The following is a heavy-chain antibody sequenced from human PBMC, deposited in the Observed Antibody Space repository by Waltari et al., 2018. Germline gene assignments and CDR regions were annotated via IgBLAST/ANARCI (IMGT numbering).Heavy chain of an antibody. D-gene: IGHD2-15*01. V-gene: IGHV4-4*02. CDR1: GESMSSGNW. Sequence: QMQMQESGPGLVKPSETLSVPCPVPGESMSSGNWWSWVRPSPAKGREWIGQIQRSGRTHYNPSFESRVSISVDPSSNQFSLRMTSTTAADTAVYYCARDRGRGIYLDSWGRGTLVTVSA. CDR2: IQRSGRT. J-gene: IGHJ4*02. CDR3: ARDRGRGIYLDS.